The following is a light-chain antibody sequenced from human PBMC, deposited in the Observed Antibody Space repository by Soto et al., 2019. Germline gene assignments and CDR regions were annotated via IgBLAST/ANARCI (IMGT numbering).Light chain of an antibody. V-gene: IGKV3-20*01. CDR3: QQYAGAPMT. CDR1: QSVTSTY. Sequence: EIVLTQSPGTLSLSPGERATLSCRASQSVTSTYLACFQQKPGQAPRLLMYAASSRATGIPDRFPGSGSGTDFALAIRRLEPEDFAIYYGQQYAGAPMTFGQGTKVEIK. J-gene: IGKJ1*01. CDR2: AAS.